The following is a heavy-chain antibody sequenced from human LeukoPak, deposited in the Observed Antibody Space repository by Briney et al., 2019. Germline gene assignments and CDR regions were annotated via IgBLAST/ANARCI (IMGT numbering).Heavy chain of an antibody. D-gene: IGHD2-2*01. J-gene: IGHJ4*02. CDR3: ARGKLRYCSSTSCLLDY. CDR2: TYTSGST. CDR1: GGSISSGSYY. V-gene: IGHV4-61*02. Sequence: SETLSLTCTVSGGSISSGSYYWSWIRQPAGKGLKWLGGTYTSGSTNYNPSLKSRVTMSVDTSKNQFSLKLSSVTAADTAVYYCARGKLRYCSSTSCLLDYWGQGTLVTVSS.